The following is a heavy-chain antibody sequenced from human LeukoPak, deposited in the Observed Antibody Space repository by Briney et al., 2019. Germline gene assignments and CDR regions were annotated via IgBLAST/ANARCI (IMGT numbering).Heavy chain of an antibody. J-gene: IGHJ4*02. V-gene: IGHV3-15*01. CDR1: GFTFSNPW. CDR2: IKSKTDGGTT. D-gene: IGHD4-17*01. CDR3: TTYGDYEGLSGH. Sequence: GGSLRLSRAASGFTFSNPWMSWVRQAPAKGLAWVGRIKSKTDGGTTEYAAAVKGRFTISRDDSKNTLYLQMNSLKTEDTAVYYCTTYGDYEGLSGHWGQGTLVTVSS.